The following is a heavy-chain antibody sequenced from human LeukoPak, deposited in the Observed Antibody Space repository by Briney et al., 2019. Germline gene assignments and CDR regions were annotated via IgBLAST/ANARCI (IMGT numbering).Heavy chain of an antibody. CDR1: GFTFSSYW. Sequence: PGGSLRLSCAASGFTFSSYWMQWVRQAPGEGLVWVSRINSDGSTTRYADSVKGRFSISRDNAKNTLFLQMNSLRAEDTAVYYCAKDSLVGGWLVGYSFDSWGQGTLVTVSS. V-gene: IGHV3-74*01. D-gene: IGHD6-19*01. J-gene: IGHJ4*02. CDR2: INSDGSTT. CDR3: AKDSLVGGWLVGYSFDS.